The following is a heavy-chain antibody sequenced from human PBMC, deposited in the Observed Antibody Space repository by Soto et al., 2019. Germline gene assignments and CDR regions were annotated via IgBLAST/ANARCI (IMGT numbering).Heavy chain of an antibody. CDR1: GYTLTELS. CDR2: FDPEDGET. V-gene: IGHV1-24*01. D-gene: IGHD3-22*01. Sequence: ASVKVSCKVSGYTLTELSMHWVRQAPGKGLEWMGGFDPEDGETIYAQKFQGRVTMTEDTSTDTAYMELSSLRSEDTAVYYCATTDYYDSSGYNSFDIWGQGTMVTVSS. J-gene: IGHJ3*02. CDR3: ATTDYYDSSGYNSFDI.